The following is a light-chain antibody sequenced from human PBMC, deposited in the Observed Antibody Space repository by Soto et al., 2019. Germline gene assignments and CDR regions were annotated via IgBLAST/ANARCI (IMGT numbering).Light chain of an antibody. J-gene: IGKJ1*01. CDR1: QSISDS. CDR2: DVS. Sequence: GDRVTITCRASQSISDSLAWYQQKPGKAPDLLISDVSKLERGVASRFSGSGSGTEFTLTISSMQPDDLATYYCQQYHGFSRTFGQGTKGDIK. V-gene: IGKV1-5*01. CDR3: QQYHGFSRT.